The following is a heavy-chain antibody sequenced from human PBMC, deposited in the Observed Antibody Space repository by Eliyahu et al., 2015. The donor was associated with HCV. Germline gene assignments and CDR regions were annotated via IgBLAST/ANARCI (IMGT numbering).Heavy chain of an antibody. D-gene: IGHD3-10*01. V-gene: IGHV4-34*01. CDR1: GGSFSGYY. Sequence: QVQLQQWGAGLLKPSETLSLTCAVYGGSFSGYYWSWIRQPPGKGLEWIGEINHSGSTNYNPSLKSRVTISVDTSKNQFSLKLSSVTAADTAVYYCARGLDNNPDRKGKYYYGSGSIRGDYYYYYYMDVWGKGTTVTVSS. CDR3: ARGLDNNPDRKGKYYYGSGSIRGDYYYYYYMDV. CDR2: INHSGST. J-gene: IGHJ6*03.